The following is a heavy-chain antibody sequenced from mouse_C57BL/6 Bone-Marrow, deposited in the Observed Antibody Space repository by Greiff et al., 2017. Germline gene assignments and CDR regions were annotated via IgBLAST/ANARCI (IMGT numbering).Heavy chain of an antibody. D-gene: IGHD1-1*02. CDR1: GFNIKDDY. CDR2: IDPENGDT. CDR3: TGSWGAY. V-gene: IGHV14-4*01. J-gene: IGHJ3*01. Sequence: VQLQQSGAELVRPGASVKLSCTASGFNIKDDYMHWVKQRPEQGLEWIGWIDPENGDTAYASKFQGKATITADTSSNTAYLQLSSLTSEDTAVYYCTGSWGAYWGQGTLVTVSA.